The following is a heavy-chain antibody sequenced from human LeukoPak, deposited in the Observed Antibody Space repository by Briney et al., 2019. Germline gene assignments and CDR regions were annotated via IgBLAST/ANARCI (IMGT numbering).Heavy chain of an antibody. CDR3: ARAPSEIGGYYPEYFRH. Sequence: PGGSLRLSCAASGFTLSSYWMHWVRQAPGKGLVWVSRIKSDGRTNYADSVKGRFTIPRDNAKNTVSLQMNSLRAGDTGVYYCARAPSEIGGYYPEYFRHWGQGTLVIVSS. J-gene: IGHJ1*01. CDR1: GFTLSSYW. D-gene: IGHD3-22*01. V-gene: IGHV3-74*01. CDR2: IKSDGRT.